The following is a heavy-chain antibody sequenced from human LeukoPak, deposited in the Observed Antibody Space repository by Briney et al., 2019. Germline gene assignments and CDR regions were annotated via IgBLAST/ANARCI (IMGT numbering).Heavy chain of an antibody. J-gene: IGHJ4*02. V-gene: IGHV1-69*13. D-gene: IGHD6-13*01. Sequence: ASVKVSCKAPGGTFSSYAISWVRQAPGQGLEWMGGIIPIFGTANYAQKFQGRVTITADESTSTAYMELSSLRSEDTAVYYCAREAYSYYFDYWGQGTLVTVSS. CDR2: IIPIFGTA. CDR1: GGTFSSYA. CDR3: AREAYSYYFDY.